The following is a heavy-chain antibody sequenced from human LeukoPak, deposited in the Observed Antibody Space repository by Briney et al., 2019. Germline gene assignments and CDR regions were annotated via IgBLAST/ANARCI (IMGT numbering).Heavy chain of an antibody. V-gene: IGHV1-18*04. D-gene: IGHD3-10*01. J-gene: IGHJ3*02. Sequence: ASVKVSCKASGYTFTSYGISWVRQAPGQGLEWMGWISAYNGNTNYARKLQGRVTMTTDTSTSTAYMELRSLRSDDTAVYYCARDGPPMVRGVITAFDIWGQGTMVTVSS. CDR2: ISAYNGNT. CDR1: GYTFTSYG. CDR3: ARDGPPMVRGVITAFDI.